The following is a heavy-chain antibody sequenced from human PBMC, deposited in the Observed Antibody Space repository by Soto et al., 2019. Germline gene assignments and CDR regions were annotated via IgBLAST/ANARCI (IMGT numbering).Heavy chain of an antibody. J-gene: IGHJ4*02. CDR2: ISWDGGST. CDR3: ARDFGVVVVADTLHY. D-gene: IGHD2-15*01. V-gene: IGHV3-43*01. CDR1: GFTFDDYT. Sequence: EVQLVESGGVVVQPGGSLRLSCAASGFTFDDYTMHWVRQAPGKGLEWVSFISWDGGSTYYADSVKGRFTISRDNSKNSLYLQMNGLRTEDTALYYCARDFGVVVVADTLHYWGQGTLVTVSS.